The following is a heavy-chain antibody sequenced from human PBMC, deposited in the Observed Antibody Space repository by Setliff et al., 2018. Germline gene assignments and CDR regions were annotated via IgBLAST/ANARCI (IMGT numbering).Heavy chain of an antibody. CDR3: ASIDWGENFYNMDV. J-gene: IGHJ6*03. D-gene: IGHD7-27*01. Sequence: LRLSCAASGFTVSSFSMHWVRQAPGKGLEWLASINPDGSEKYYVDSVKGRFTISRDNAKNTLYLQMNSLRGEDTAVYFCASIDWGENFYNMDVWGKGTTVTVSS. CDR1: GFTVSSFS. CDR2: INPDGSEK. V-gene: IGHV3-7*01.